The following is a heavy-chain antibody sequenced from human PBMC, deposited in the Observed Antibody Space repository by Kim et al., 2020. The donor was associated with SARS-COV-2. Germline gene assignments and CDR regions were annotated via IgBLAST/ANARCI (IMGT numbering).Heavy chain of an antibody. CDR1: GFTFSDYE. Sequence: GGSLRLSCAASGFTFSDYEMSWIRQAPGKGLEWVSYISSSTSSNTNYEDVVKGRSTISRDAANKLLVQVMNTLTAEATALYYAGNDVKDDSNASDSWG. V-gene: IGHV3-11*03. J-gene: IGHJ5*01. CDR2: ISSSTSSNT. CDR3: GNDVKDDSNASDS. D-gene: IGHD1-1*01.